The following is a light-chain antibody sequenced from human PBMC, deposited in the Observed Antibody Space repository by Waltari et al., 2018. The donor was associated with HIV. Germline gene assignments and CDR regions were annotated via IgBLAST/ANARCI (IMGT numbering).Light chain of an antibody. CDR3: QQYYSSPPT. CDR1: QSVLLSYNNKKY. V-gene: IGKV4-1*01. Sequence: DIVMTQSPDSLAVSLGERATIKCKSSQSVLLSYNNKKYLSWYRQNPGHAPKLVIYWASTRESGVPDRFSGSGSGADFTLTISSLQAVDVAVYYCQQYYSSPPTFGQGTKVEIK. J-gene: IGKJ1*01. CDR2: WAS.